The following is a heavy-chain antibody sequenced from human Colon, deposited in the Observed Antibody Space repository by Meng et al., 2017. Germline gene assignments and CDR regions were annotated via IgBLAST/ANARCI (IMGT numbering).Heavy chain of an antibody. V-gene: IGHV1-69*06. J-gene: IGHJ4*02. CDR1: GGTFPYFA. CDR2: IIPIFGTP. D-gene: IGHD3-22*01. Sequence: QVQLVQSGAEVKKPGSSVKVSCKASGGTFPYFAFSWVRQAPGQGLEWMGGIIPIFGTPPYAQKFHGRVTISADKSTNTAYMELSSLRSEDTAVYYCARWDNSGYYFDYWGQGTLVTVSS. CDR3: ARWDNSGYYFDY.